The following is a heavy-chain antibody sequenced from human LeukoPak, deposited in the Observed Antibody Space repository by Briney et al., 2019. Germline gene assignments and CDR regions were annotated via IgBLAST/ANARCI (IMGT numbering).Heavy chain of an antibody. CDR1: GYTFTGYY. J-gene: IGHJ5*02. D-gene: IGHD6-19*01. CDR3: ARDRKGIAVAYLMDP. Sequence: ASVKVSCKASGYTFTGYYMHWVRQAPGQGLEWMGWINPNSGGTNYAQKFQGRVTMTRDTSISTAYMELSRLRSDDTAVYYCARDRKGIAVAYLMDPWGQGTLVTVSS. CDR2: INPNSGGT. V-gene: IGHV1-2*02.